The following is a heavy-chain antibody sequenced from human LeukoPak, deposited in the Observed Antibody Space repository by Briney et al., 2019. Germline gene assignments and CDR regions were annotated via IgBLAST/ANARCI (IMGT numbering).Heavy chain of an antibody. CDR1: GFTFSSDA. Sequence: GGSLRLSCAASGFTFSSDAMNWVRQAPWKGLEWVSAISGSGGSTYYADSVKGRFTISRDNSKNTLYLQMNSLRAEDTAVYYCAKWSGKNFPYFDYWGQGTLVTVSS. CDR2: ISGSGGST. V-gene: IGHV3-23*01. D-gene: IGHD3-3*01. J-gene: IGHJ4*02. CDR3: AKWSGKNFPYFDY.